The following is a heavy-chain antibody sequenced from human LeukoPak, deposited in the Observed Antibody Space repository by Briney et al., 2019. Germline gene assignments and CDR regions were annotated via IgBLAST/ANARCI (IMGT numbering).Heavy chain of an antibody. CDR1: GFTFDDYA. CDR3: AKDWYSSSWYSAPLGY. CDR2: VSWNTGSI. J-gene: IGHJ4*02. V-gene: IGHV3-9*01. Sequence: GGSLRLSCAASGFTFDDYAMHWVRQAPGKGLEWVSGVSWNTGSIGYADSVKGRFTISRDNAKNSLYLQMNSLRAEDTALYYCAKDWYSSSWYSAPLGYWGQGTLVTVSS. D-gene: IGHD6-13*01.